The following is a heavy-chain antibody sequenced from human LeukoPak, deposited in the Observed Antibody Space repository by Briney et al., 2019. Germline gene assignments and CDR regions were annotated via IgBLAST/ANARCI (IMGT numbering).Heavy chain of an antibody. CDR1: GYTFTSYD. D-gene: IGHD5-18*01. J-gene: IGHJ4*02. Sequence: ASVKVSCKASGYTFTSYDINWVRQATGQGLEWMGWMNPNSGNTGYAQKFQGGVTITRNTSISTAYMELSSLRSEDTAVYYCARLDTAMGVDYWGQGTLVTVSS. CDR3: ARLDTAMGVDY. V-gene: IGHV1-8*03. CDR2: MNPNSGNT.